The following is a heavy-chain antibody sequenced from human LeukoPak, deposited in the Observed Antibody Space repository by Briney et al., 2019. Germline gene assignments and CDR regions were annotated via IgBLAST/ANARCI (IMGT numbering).Heavy chain of an antibody. CDR1: GYTFTDYY. CDR3: ARATGGYYDYFDY. CDR2: INPNSGGT. J-gene: IGHJ4*02. D-gene: IGHD3-22*01. V-gene: IGHV1-2*02. Sequence: ASVTVSFKASGYTFTDYYMHWVRQAPGQGLEWMGWINPNSGGTNYAQKFQGRVTMTRDTSISTAYMELSRLTSDDTAVYYCARATGGYYDYFDYWGQGTLVTVSS.